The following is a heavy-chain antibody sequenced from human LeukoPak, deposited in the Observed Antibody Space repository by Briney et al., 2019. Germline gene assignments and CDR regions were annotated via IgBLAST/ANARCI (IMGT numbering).Heavy chain of an antibody. CDR1: GYTFTSYY. CDR3: ARENLGRWLQWGFDY. Sequence: ASVKVSCKASGYTFTSYYMHWVRQAPGQGLEWMGIINPSGGSTSYAQKFQGRVTMTRDTSTSTVYMELSSLRSEDTAVYYCARENLGRWLQWGFDYWGQGTLVTVSS. V-gene: IGHV1-46*01. D-gene: IGHD5-24*01. CDR2: INPSGGST. J-gene: IGHJ4*02.